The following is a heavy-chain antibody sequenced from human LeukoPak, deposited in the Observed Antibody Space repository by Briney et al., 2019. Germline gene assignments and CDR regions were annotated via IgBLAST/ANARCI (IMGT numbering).Heavy chain of an antibody. CDR1: GFTFSSYA. CDR3: ANRYGDYPYYFDY. D-gene: IGHD4-17*01. V-gene: IGHV3-23*01. CDR2: ISGGGGST. Sequence: GGSLRLSCAASGFTFSSYAMSWVRQAPGKGLEWVSAISGGGGSTYYADSVKGRFTISRDNSKNTLYLQMNSLRAEDTAVYYCANRYGDYPYYFDYWGQGTLVTVSS. J-gene: IGHJ4*02.